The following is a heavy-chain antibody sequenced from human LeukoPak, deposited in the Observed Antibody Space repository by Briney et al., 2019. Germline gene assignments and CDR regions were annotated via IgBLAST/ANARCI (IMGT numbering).Heavy chain of an antibody. V-gene: IGHV3-23*01. CDR3: AREGGTAMVFDY. D-gene: IGHD5-18*01. Sequence: SGGSLRLSCAASGFTFSSYAMSWVRQAPGKGLEWVSAISGSGGSTYYADSVKGRFTISRDNAKNSLYLQMNSLRAEDTAVYYCAREGGTAMVFDYWGQGTLVTVSS. J-gene: IGHJ4*02. CDR2: ISGSGGST. CDR1: GFTFSSYA.